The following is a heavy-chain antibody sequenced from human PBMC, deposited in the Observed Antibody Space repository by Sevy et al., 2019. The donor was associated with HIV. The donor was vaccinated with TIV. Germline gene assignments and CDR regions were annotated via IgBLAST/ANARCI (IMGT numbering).Heavy chain of an antibody. CDR2: INSDGSNT. CDR3: GREMISMVPGVPDAFDI. Sequence: GESLKISCAASGFTFSTYWMHWVRQVPGKGLVWVSRINSDGSNTNYADSVKGRFTTSRDKAKNTVYLQMNRLRADDTALYFCGREMISMVPGVPDAFDIWGHGTMVTVSS. V-gene: IGHV3-74*01. CDR1: GFTFSTYW. D-gene: IGHD3-10*01. J-gene: IGHJ3*02.